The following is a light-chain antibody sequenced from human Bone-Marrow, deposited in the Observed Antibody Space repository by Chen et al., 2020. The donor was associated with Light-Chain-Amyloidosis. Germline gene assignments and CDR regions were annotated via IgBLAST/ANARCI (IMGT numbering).Light chain of an antibody. Sequence: SYELTQPPSVSVSPGQTARITCSGDDLPTKYAYWYQQKPGQAPVLVIHRDTERPSGISERFSGSSSGTTATLTISGFQAEDEADYHCQSADSSGTYEVIFGGGTKLTDL. CDR1: DLPTKY. J-gene: IGLJ2*01. CDR3: QSADSSGTYEVI. CDR2: RDT. V-gene: IGLV3-25*03.